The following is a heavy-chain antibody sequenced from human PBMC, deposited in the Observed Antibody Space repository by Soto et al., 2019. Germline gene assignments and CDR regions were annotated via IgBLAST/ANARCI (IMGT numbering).Heavy chain of an antibody. Sequence: HLVQSGAEVKKPGSSVKVSCKASGGTFSSDGITWLRQAPGQGLEWMGGIIPMFGSPHYAEKFVGRVKISADQSTSTVHMEVRSLESEDTAVYYCARRDYSHNYFDPWGQGTLVTVSS. CDR3: ARRDYSHNYFDP. D-gene: IGHD3-22*01. J-gene: IGHJ5*02. CDR2: IIPMFGSP. V-gene: IGHV1-69*01. CDR1: GGTFSSDG.